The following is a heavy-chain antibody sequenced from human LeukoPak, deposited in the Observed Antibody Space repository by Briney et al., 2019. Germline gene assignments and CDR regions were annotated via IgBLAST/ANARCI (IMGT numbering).Heavy chain of an antibody. Sequence: GGSLRLSCAASGFTFSSYAMSWVRQAPGKGLEWVSAISGSGGSTYYADSVKGRFTISRDNSKNTLYLQMNSLRAEDTAVYYRAKDQFGGLYFDYWGQGTLVTVSS. V-gene: IGHV3-23*01. CDR1: GFTFSSYA. D-gene: IGHD3-10*01. CDR3: AKDQFGGLYFDY. J-gene: IGHJ4*02. CDR2: ISGSGGST.